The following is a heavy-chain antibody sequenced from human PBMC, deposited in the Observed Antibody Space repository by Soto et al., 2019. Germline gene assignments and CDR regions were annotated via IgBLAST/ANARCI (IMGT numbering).Heavy chain of an antibody. D-gene: IGHD1-26*01. Sequence: SVLVCSNASGYSFIDHEVHWRRQSPGRVLEWMGWINPKNGDTKYAQKFRGRVTMTRDTSISTHYVELSRLRSDDTAVYYCARPLNHYYAPATLHRSFDCW. V-gene: IGHV1-2*02. CDR2: INPKNGDT. CDR3: ARPLNHYYAPATLHRSFDC. CDR1: GYSFIDHE. J-gene: IGHJ4*03.